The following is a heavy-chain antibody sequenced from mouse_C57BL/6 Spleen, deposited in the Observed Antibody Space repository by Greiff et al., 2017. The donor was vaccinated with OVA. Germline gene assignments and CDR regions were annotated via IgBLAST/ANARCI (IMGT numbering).Heavy chain of an antibody. Sequence: VQLQQSGPELVKPGASVKISCKASGYSFTGYYMNWVKQSPEKSLEWIGEINTSTGGTTYNQKFKAKATLTLAKSSSTAYMQLKSLTSEDSAVYYCARWGGNYDAMDYWGQGTSVTVSS. D-gene: IGHD2-1*01. CDR3: ARWGGNYDAMDY. CDR1: GYSFTGYY. J-gene: IGHJ4*01. CDR2: INTSTGGT. V-gene: IGHV1-42*01.